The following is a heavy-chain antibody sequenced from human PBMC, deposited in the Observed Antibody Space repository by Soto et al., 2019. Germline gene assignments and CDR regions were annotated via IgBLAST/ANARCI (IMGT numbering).Heavy chain of an antibody. V-gene: IGHV4-59*01. CDR3: ARGVGSSPPRY. CDR1: GGSISVYY. Sequence: PSETLSLTCIISGGSISVYYWSWVRQPPGHELEWIGYIYASGSPYYNPSLRSRVTISADTSKNQISLKLTSPTAADTAVYYCARGVGSSPPRYWGRGTLVTVSS. CDR2: IYASGSP. J-gene: IGHJ4*02. D-gene: IGHD1-26*01.